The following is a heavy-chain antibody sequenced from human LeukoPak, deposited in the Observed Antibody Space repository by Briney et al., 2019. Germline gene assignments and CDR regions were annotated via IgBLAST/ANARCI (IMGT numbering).Heavy chain of an antibody. CDR3: AMKAVPRPRLHDAFDF. CDR2: IKQDESEK. V-gene: IGHV3-7*03. Sequence: GGSLRLSCAASGFTFSSYWMSWVRQAPGKGLEWVAIIKQDESEKYYVDSVKGRFTISRDNAKNSLYLQMNSLRADDTAVYYCAMKAVPRPRLHDAFDFWGQGTVVSVSS. J-gene: IGHJ3*01. D-gene: IGHD5-24*01. CDR1: GFTFSSYW.